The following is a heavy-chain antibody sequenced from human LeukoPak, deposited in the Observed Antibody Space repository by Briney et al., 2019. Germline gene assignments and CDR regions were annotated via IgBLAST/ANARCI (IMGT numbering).Heavy chain of an antibody. J-gene: IGHJ5*02. V-gene: IGHV4-34*01. CDR1: GGSFSGYY. CDR3: ARGHDSSGYYFWFDP. Sequence: SETLSLTCAVYGGSFSGYYWSWIRQPPGKGLEWIGEINHSGSTNYNPSLKSRVTISVDVSKNQFSLKLSSVTAADTAVYYCARGHDSSGYYFWFDPWGQGTLVTVSS. CDR2: INHSGST. D-gene: IGHD3-22*01.